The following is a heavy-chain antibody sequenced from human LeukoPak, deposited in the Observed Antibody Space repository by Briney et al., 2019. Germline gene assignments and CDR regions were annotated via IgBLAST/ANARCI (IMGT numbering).Heavy chain of an antibody. CDR1: GFTFSSYG. CDR3: GMCQSLLSLGGPFDS. CDR2: ISGRGGTT. D-gene: IGHD3-16*01. Sequence: GGSLRLSCAASGFTFSSYGMSWVRQAPGKGLEWLSGISGRGGTTYSADSVKGRFTISRDNSKSTLYLQMNSLRAEDTAIYFCGMCQSLLSLGGPFDSWGQGTLVTVSS. V-gene: IGHV3-23*01. J-gene: IGHJ4*02.